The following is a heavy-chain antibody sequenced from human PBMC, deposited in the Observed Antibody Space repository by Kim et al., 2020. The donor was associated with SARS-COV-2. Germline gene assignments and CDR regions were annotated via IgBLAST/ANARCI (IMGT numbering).Heavy chain of an antibody. CDR1: GGSFSGYY. Sequence: SETLSLTCAVYGGSFSGYYWSWIRQPPGKGLEWIGEINHSGSTNYNPSLKSRVTISVDTSKNQFSLKLSSVTAADTAVYYCASAYGDYVGDAFDIWGQGTMVTVSS. CDR2: INHSGST. D-gene: IGHD4-17*01. V-gene: IGHV4-34*01. J-gene: IGHJ3*02. CDR3: ASAYGDYVGDAFDI.